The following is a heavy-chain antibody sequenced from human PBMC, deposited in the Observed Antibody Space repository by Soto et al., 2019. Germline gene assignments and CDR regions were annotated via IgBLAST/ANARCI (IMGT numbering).Heavy chain of an antibody. Sequence: QMEESGPRLVKPSETLTLTCTVSGGSINKSPYFWSWIRQPPGKGLEWIGDVYYTGDTHYYPSLKNRVSPYVETSKNQFSLKMTPVTAAETSRYYCVRHGGIRSATLLDTWGQGILVTVSS. D-gene: IGHD3-16*01. CDR3: VRHGGIRSATLLDT. J-gene: IGHJ5*02. CDR2: VYYTGDT. V-gene: IGHV4-39*01. CDR1: GGSINKSPYF.